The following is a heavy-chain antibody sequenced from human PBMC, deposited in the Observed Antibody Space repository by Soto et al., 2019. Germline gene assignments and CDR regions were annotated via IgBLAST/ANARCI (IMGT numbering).Heavy chain of an antibody. CDR1: GGSISSYY. CDR2: IDYNGVT. D-gene: IGHD2-15*01. V-gene: IGHV4-59*04. CDR3: GKVLVGATGHTDSDS. Sequence: SETLSLTCTVSGGSISSYYWSWIRQPAGKGLEWIGNIDYNGVTYSNPSLKSRVTISRDTSKNQFSLKLTSVTAADTALYYCGKVLVGATGHTDSDSWGPGTLVTVSS. J-gene: IGHJ4*02.